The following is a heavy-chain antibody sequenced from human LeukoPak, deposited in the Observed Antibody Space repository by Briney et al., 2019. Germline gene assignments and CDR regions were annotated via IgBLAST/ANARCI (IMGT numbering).Heavy chain of an antibody. CDR2: ISGNGGST. CDR1: GFTFSTYS. J-gene: IGHJ3*02. D-gene: IGHD3-10*01. Sequence: GGSLRLSCAASGFTFSTYSMTWVSWVRQAPGKGLEWVSTISGNGGSTYYADSVKGRFTISRDNSKNTLYLQMNSLRAEDTAVYYCANEPRFINPAAFDIWGQGTMVTVSS. CDR3: ANEPRFINPAAFDI. V-gene: IGHV3-23*01.